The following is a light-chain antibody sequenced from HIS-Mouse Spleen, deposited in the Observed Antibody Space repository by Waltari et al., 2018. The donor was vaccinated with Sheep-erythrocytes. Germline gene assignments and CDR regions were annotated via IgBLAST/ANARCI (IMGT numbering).Light chain of an antibody. CDR3: AAWDDSLNGPV. J-gene: IGLJ3*02. Sequence: QSVLTQPPSVSDAPRQRVTISCSGSSSNIGNNAENWYQQLPGKAPKLLIYYDDLLPSGVSDRFSGSKSGTSASLAISGLQSEDEADYYCAAWDDSLNGPVFGGGTKLTVL. CDR2: YDD. CDR1: SSNIGNNA. V-gene: IGLV1-36*01.